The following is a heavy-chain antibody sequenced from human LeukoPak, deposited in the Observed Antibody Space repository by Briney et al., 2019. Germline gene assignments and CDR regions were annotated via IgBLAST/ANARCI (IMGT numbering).Heavy chain of an antibody. J-gene: IGHJ4*02. V-gene: IGHV1-18*01. Sequence: ASVNVSCKTSGYTFTTSGISWVRQAPGQGLEWLGWVSAYNGQTNYAQKVQGRVTMTTDTSTKTAFMDLRSLGSDDTAVYYCAGVAGFCWNSDSFDYWGQGTQVTVSS. CDR1: GYTFTTSG. CDR3: AGVAGFCWNSDSFDY. CDR2: VSAYNGQT. D-gene: IGHD1-7*01.